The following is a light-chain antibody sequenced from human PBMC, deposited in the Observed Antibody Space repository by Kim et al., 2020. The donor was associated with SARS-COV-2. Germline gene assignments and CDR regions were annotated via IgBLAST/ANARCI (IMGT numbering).Light chain of an antibody. CDR2: GKN. CDR3: NSRDSSGNHVV. CDR1: SLRSYY. Sequence: ALGQTVRITCQCDSLRSYYASWYQQKPGQATVLVIYGKNNRPSGIPDRFSGSSSGNTASLTITGAQAEDEADYYCNSRDSSGNHVVFGGGTQLTVL. V-gene: IGLV3-19*01. J-gene: IGLJ2*01.